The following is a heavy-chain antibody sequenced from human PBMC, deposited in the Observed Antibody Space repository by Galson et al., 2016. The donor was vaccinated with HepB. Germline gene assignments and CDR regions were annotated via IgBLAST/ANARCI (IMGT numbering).Heavy chain of an antibody. V-gene: IGHV3-30*04. Sequence: SLRLSCAASGFTFSYDAMHWVRQAPSKGLEWVAVISDDGNYKSYADAVKGRFTISRDNSKNTLFLQMNSLRPEDTAVYYCARAPPLEGSDYNTQYYFDFWGQGTLVTVST. D-gene: IGHD3-3*01. CDR1: GFTFSYDA. CDR3: ARAPPLEGSDYNTQYYFDF. CDR2: ISDDGNYK. J-gene: IGHJ4*02.